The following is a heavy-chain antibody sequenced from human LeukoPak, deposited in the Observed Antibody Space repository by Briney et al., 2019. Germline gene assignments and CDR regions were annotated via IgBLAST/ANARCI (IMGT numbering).Heavy chain of an antibody. Sequence: SETLSLTCAVYGGSFSGYYWSWIRQPPGKGLEWIGEINHSGSTNYNPSLKSRVTISVDTSKNQFSLKLSSVTAADTAVYYCARYRIAAAGIGNYAFDIWGQGTMVTVSS. J-gene: IGHJ3*02. CDR3: ARYRIAAAGIGNYAFDI. D-gene: IGHD6-13*01. V-gene: IGHV4-34*01. CDR1: GGSFSGYY. CDR2: INHSGST.